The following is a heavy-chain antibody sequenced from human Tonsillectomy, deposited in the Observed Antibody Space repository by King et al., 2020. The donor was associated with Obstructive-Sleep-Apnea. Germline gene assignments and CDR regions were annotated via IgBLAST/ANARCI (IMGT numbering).Heavy chain of an antibody. CDR3: ATDERALDD. CDR2: IGVGSSPI. J-gene: IGHJ4*02. Sequence: VQLVESGGGLVQPGVSLRLSCATSGFTFITYKMNWVCHTPGKGLEWVAHIGVGSSPIYYADCVKGRFTISRDNARNSLYLQMNNLRAEDTAVYYCATDERALDDWGQGTLVTVSS. D-gene: IGHD1-1*01. CDR1: GFTFITYK. V-gene: IGHV3-48*01.